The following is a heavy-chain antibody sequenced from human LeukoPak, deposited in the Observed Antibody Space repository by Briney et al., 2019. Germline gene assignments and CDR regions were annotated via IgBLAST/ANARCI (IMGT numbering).Heavy chain of an antibody. D-gene: IGHD2-2*01. Sequence: ASVKVSCKASGYPFPNYAMHWVRPAPGQRPEWMGWINAGNGNTKYSQKFQGRVTITRDTSASTAYMELSSLRSEDTAVYYCARDWLPGSVVVPANTLPTTRIDPWGQGTLVTVSS. CDR1: GYPFPNYA. V-gene: IGHV1-3*01. CDR3: ARDWLPGSVVVPANTLPTTRIDP. J-gene: IGHJ5*02. CDR2: INAGNGNT.